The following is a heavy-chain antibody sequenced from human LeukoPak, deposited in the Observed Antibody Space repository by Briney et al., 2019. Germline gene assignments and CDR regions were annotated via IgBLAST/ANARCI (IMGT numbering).Heavy chain of an antibody. Sequence: SETLSLTCAVYGGSFSGYYWSWIRQPPGKGLEWIGEINHSGSTNYNPSLKSRVTISVDTSKNQFSLKLSSVTAADTAVYYCASTTTTYYSYFYYYMGVWGKGTTVTVSS. J-gene: IGHJ6*03. CDR3: ASTTTTYYSYFYYYMGV. CDR2: INHSGST. D-gene: IGHD4-17*01. CDR1: GGSFSGYY. V-gene: IGHV4-34*01.